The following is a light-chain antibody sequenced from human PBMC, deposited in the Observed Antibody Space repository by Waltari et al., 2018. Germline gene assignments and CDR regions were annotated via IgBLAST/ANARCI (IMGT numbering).Light chain of an antibody. V-gene: IGLV3-1*01. J-gene: IGLJ2*01. Sequence: SYELTQPPSVSVSPGQTASITCSGDQWGDKYPSWYQQKPGQSPVLVIYQYSKRPSGIPERFSGSNSGNTATLTISGTQAMDEADYYCQAWDSSTVVFGGGTKLTVL. CDR2: QYS. CDR3: QAWDSSTVV. CDR1: QWGDKY.